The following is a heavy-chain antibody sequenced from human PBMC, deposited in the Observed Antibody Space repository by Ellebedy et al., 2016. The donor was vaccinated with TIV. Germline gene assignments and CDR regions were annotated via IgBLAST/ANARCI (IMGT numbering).Heavy chain of an antibody. V-gene: IGHV3-48*03. J-gene: IGHJ4*02. CDR3: ARDMGRWLQFLAY. D-gene: IGHD5-24*01. CDR2: ISSDAITT. Sequence: GESLKISCAASGFTFNNYNMIWVRQAPGKGLEWISYISSDAITTDYADSVKGRFTIYRDNAKNSVYLQMNSLRAEDTAVYYCARDMGRWLQFLAYWGQGTLVTVSS. CDR1: GFTFNNYN.